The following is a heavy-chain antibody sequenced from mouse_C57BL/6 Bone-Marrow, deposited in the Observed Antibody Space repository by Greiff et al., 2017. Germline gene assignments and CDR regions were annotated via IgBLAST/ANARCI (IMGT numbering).Heavy chain of an antibody. V-gene: IGHV1-50*01. CDR3: ARSPIYYYGSSPSYFDY. CDR1: GYTFTSYW. D-gene: IGHD1-1*01. J-gene: IGHJ2*01. Sequence: QVQLQQPGAELVKPGALVKLSCKASGYTFTSYWMQWVKQRPGQGLEWIGEIDPSDSYTNYNQKFKGKATLTVDTSSSTAYMQLSSLTSEDSAVYYCARSPIYYYGSSPSYFDYWGQGTTLTVSS. CDR2: IDPSDSYT.